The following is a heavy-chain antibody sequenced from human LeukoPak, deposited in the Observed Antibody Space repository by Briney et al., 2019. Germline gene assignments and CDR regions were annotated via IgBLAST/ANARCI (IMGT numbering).Heavy chain of an antibody. D-gene: IGHD3-16*01. CDR1: GFIFNNYW. CDR2: IKEDGREK. Sequence: GGSLRPSCAASGFIFNNYWMNWVRQAPGKGLEWVASIKEDGREKLYVESLEGRLTIARDNAKESLHLQMRNLRVEDTAVYYCTRALGHSVLAFDVWGQGTVVIVS. V-gene: IGHV3-7*03. CDR3: TRALGHSVLAFDV. J-gene: IGHJ3*01.